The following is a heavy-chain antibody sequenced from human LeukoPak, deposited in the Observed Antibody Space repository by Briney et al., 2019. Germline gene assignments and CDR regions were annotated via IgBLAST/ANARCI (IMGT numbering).Heavy chain of an antibody. CDR2: ISYDGSNK. D-gene: IGHD6-6*01. CDR3: AKDLEPPSSSSPRGPDY. Sequence: GRFLRLSCAASGFTFSSYGMHWVRQAPGKGLEWVAVISYDGSNKYYADSVKGRITISRDNSKNTLYLQMNSLRAEDTAVYYCAKDLEPPSSSSPRGPDYWGQGTLVTVSS. V-gene: IGHV3-30*18. CDR1: GFTFSSYG. J-gene: IGHJ4*02.